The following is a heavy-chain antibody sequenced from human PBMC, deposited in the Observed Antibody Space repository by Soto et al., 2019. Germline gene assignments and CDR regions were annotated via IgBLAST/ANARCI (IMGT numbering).Heavy chain of an antibody. V-gene: IGHV3-30*18. Sequence: PGGSLRLSCAASGFTFSSYGMHWVRQAPGKGLEWVAVISYDGSNKYYADSVKGRFTISRDNSKNTLYLQMNSLRAEDTAVYYCAKSIAAPVSYYYGMDVWGQGTTVTVSS. CDR3: AKSIAAPVSYYYGMDV. J-gene: IGHJ6*02. CDR2: ISYDGSNK. CDR1: GFTFSSYG. D-gene: IGHD6-13*01.